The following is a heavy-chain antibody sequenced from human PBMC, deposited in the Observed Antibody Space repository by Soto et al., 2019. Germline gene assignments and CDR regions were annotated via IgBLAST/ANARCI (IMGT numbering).Heavy chain of an antibody. CDR3: AKDETYYDFWSGYYTGRDYYYGMDV. J-gene: IGHJ6*02. V-gene: IGHV3-30*18. D-gene: IGHD3-3*01. CDR1: GFTFSSYG. Sequence: HPGGSLRLSCAASGFTFSSYGMHWVRQAPGKGLEWVAVISYDGSNKYYADSVKGRFTISRDNSKNTLYLQMNSLRAEDTAVYYCAKDETYYDFWSGYYTGRDYYYGMDVWGQGTTVTVSS. CDR2: ISYDGSNK.